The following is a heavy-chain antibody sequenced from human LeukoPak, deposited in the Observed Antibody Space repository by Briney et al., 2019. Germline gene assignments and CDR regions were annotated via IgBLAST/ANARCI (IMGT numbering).Heavy chain of an antibody. Sequence: AASVKVSCKASGYTFSSNAINWVRQAPGQGLEWMGWIDTNTGNPMYAQGFTGQFVFSLDTSVSTAYLQISSLKAEDTAEYFCARGYDSSGYFSDWGQGTLVTVSS. V-gene: IGHV7-4-1*02. CDR2: IDTNTGNP. J-gene: IGHJ4*02. CDR1: GYTFSSNA. D-gene: IGHD3-22*01. CDR3: ARGYDSSGYFSD.